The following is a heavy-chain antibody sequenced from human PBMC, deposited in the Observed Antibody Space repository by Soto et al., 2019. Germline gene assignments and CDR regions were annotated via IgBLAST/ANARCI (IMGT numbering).Heavy chain of an antibody. CDR3: ARGAVKTRLVIIRKEYYYYGMDV. V-gene: IGHV4-34*01. CDR2: INHSGST. CDR1: GGSFSGYD. D-gene: IGHD3-9*01. J-gene: IGHJ6*02. Sequence: SETLSLTCAVYGGSFSGYDWSWIRQPPGKGLEWIGEINHSGSTNYNPSVKSRVTISVDTSKNQFSLKLSSVTAADTAVYYCARGAVKTRLVIIRKEYYYYGMDVWGQGTTVTVSS.